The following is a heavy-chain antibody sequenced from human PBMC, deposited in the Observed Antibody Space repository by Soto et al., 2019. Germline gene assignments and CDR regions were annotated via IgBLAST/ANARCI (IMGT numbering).Heavy chain of an antibody. J-gene: IGHJ4*02. V-gene: IGHV4-4*02. CDR3: ARSITFDWLFFDN. CDR1: GGSISRSNW. CDR2: IYHSGST. Sequence: SETLSLTCAVSGGSISRSNWWSWVRQPPGKGLEWIGEIYHSGSTNYHPSLKSRVTISVDKSKNQFSLKLTSLTAADTAVYYCARSITFDWLFFDNWGQGTLVTSPQ. D-gene: IGHD3-9*01.